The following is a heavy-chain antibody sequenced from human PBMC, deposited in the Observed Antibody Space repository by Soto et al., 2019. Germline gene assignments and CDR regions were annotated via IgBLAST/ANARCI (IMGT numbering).Heavy chain of an antibody. D-gene: IGHD3-3*01. CDR3: ARESYYDFWSGYSYYYYGMDV. CDR1: GFTFSSYA. V-gene: IGHV3-30-3*01. J-gene: IGHJ6*02. CDR2: ISYDGSNK. Sequence: SLRLSCAASGFTFSSYAMHWVRQAPGKGLEWVAVISYDGSNKYYADSVKGRFTISRDNSKNTLYLQMNSLRAEDTAVYYCARESYYDFWSGYSYYYYGMDVWGQGTTVTVSS.